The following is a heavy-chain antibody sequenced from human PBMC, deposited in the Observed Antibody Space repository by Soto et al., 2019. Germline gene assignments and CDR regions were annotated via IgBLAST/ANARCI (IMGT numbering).Heavy chain of an antibody. V-gene: IGHV3-30*18. CDR3: AKEWVYDSSGWSFDY. D-gene: IGHD3-22*01. CDR1: GFTFSSYG. J-gene: IGHJ4*02. CDR2: ISYDGSNK. Sequence: QVQLVESGGGVVQPGRSLSLSCAASGFTFSSYGMHWVRQAPGKGLEWVAVISYDGSNKYYADSVKGRFTISRDNSKNTLYLQMNSLRAEDTAVYYCAKEWVYDSSGWSFDYWGQGTLVTASS.